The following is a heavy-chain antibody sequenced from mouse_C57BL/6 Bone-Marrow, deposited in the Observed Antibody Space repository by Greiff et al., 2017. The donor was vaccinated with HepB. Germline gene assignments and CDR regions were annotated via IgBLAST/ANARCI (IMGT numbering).Heavy chain of an antibody. V-gene: IGHV1-54*01. CDR2: INPGSGGT. CDR1: GYAFTNYL. CDR3: ANSSYYYGSDWYFDV. D-gene: IGHD1-1*01. Sequence: QVQLQQSGAELVRPGTSVKVSCKASGYAFTNYLIEWVKQRPGQGLEWIGVINPGSGGTNYNEKFKGKATLTADKSSSTAYMQLSSLTSEDSAVYFCANSSYYYGSDWYFDVWGTGTTVTVSS. J-gene: IGHJ1*03.